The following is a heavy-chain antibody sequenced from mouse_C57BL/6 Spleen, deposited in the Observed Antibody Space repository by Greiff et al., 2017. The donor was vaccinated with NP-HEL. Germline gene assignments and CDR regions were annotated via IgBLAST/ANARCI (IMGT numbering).Heavy chain of an antibody. V-gene: IGHV1-15*01. CDR3: TREGYLGGSRSYWYFDV. D-gene: IGHD1-1*01. J-gene: IGHJ1*03. CDR1: GYTFTDYE. CDR2: IDPETGGT. Sequence: LQESGAELVRPGASVTLSCKASGYTFTDYEMHWVKQTPVHGLEWIGAIDPETGGTAYNQKFKGKAILTADKSSSTAYMELRSLTSEDSAVYYCTREGYLGGSRSYWYFDVWGTGTTVTVSS.